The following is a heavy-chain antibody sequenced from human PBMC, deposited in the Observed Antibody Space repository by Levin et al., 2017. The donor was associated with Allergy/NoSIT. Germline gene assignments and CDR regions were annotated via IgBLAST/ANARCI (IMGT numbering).Heavy chain of an antibody. D-gene: IGHD7-27*01. CDR3: ALGNWGAFDI. CDR1: GFTFSSYG. V-gene: IGHV3-30*03. Sequence: GGSLRLSCAASGFTFSSYGMHWVRQAPGKGLEWVAVISYDGSNKYYADSVKGRFTISRDNSKNTLYLQMNSLRAEDTAVYYCALGNWGAFDIWGQGTMVTVSS. J-gene: IGHJ3*02. CDR2: ISYDGSNK.